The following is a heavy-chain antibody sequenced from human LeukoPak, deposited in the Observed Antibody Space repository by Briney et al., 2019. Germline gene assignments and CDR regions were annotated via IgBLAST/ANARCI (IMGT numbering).Heavy chain of an antibody. Sequence: PGGSLRLSCAASGFTFSSYAMSWVRQAPGKGLEWVSAISGSGGSTYYAGSVKGRFTISRDNSKNTLYLQMNSLRAEDTAVYYCAREVGNYYGSGSYYAAYFDYWGQGTLVTVSS. D-gene: IGHD3-10*01. CDR3: AREVGNYYGSGSYYAAYFDY. CDR2: ISGSGGST. J-gene: IGHJ4*02. V-gene: IGHV3-23*01. CDR1: GFTFSSYA.